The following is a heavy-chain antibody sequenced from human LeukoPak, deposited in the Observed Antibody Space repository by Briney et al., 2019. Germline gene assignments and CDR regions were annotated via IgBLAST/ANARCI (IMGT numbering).Heavy chain of an antibody. Sequence: PGGSLRLSCAASGFTFSSYAMSWVRQAPGKGLEWVSAISVSGGSTYYADSVKGRFTISRDNSKNTLYLQMNSLRAEDTAVCYCAKDSSRGYDYVWGSYRYTSYYFDYWGQGTLVTVSS. D-gene: IGHD3-16*02. CDR1: GFTFSSYA. V-gene: IGHV3-23*01. J-gene: IGHJ4*02. CDR2: ISVSGGST. CDR3: AKDSSRGYDYVWGSYRYTSYYFDY.